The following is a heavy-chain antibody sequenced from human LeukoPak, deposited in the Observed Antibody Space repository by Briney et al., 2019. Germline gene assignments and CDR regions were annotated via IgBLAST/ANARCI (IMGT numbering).Heavy chain of an antibody. CDR1: GFTFSNGW. J-gene: IGHJ4*02. D-gene: IGHD6-19*01. CDR2: IKSKTDGGTT. CDR3: TTVSYSSGWYVGY. V-gene: IGHV3-15*01. Sequence: GGSLRLSCAASGFTFSNGWMSWVRQAPGKGLEWVGRIKSKTDGGTTDYAAPVKGRFTISRDDSKNTLYLQMNSLKTEDTAVYYCTTVSYSSGWYVGYWGQGTLVTVSS.